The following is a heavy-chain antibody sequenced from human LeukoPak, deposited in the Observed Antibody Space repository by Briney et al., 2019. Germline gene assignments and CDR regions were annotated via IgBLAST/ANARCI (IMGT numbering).Heavy chain of an antibody. D-gene: IGHD6-13*01. CDR2: INHSGST. J-gene: IGHJ4*02. V-gene: IGHV4-34*01. CDR3: ARRVAAAGFDY. Sequence: SETLSLTCAVYGGSFSGYYWSWIRQPPGKGLEWIGEINHSGSTNYNPSLKSRVTISVDTSKNQFSLKLSSVTAADTAVYYCARRVAAAGFDYWGQGTLVTVSS. CDR1: GGSFSGYY.